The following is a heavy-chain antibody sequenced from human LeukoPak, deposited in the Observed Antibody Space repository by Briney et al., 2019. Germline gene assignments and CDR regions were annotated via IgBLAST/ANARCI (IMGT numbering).Heavy chain of an antibody. CDR3: AKDYSSSSGWYRYYYYYYGMDV. V-gene: IGHV3-43*02. CDR2: ISGDGGST. CDR1: GFTFDDYA. J-gene: IGHJ6*02. D-gene: IGHD6-19*01. Sequence: GGSLRPSCAASGFTFDDYAMHWVRQAPGKGLEWVSLISGDGGSTYYADSVKGRFTISRDNSKNSLYLQMNSLRTEDTALYYCAKDYSSSSGWYRYYYYYYGMDVWGQGTTVTVSS.